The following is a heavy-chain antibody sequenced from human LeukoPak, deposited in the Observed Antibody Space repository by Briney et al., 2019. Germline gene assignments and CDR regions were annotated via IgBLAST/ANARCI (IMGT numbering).Heavy chain of an antibody. J-gene: IGHJ6*03. D-gene: IGHD2-15*01. CDR3: ARLDCSGGSCYSHYYYYMDV. Sequence: PSETLSLTCTVSGGSLSNYYWSWIRQPQGKGLEWIADIYYSGSTNYNPSLKSRVTISVDTSKNQFSLKLSSVTAADTAVYYCARLDCSGGSCYSHYYYYMDVWGIGTTVTVSS. CDR1: GGSLSNYY. V-gene: IGHV4-59*01. CDR2: IYYSGST.